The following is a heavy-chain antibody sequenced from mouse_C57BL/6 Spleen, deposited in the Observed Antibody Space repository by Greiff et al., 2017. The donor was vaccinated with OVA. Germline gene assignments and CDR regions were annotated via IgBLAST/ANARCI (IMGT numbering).Heavy chain of an antibody. Sequence: QVQLQQSGAELVRPGASVTLSCKASGYTFTDYEMHWVKQTPVHGLEWIGAIDPETGGTAYNQKFKGKAILTADKSSSTAYMELRSLTSEDAAVYYCTRGRTTVVGWDVDYWGQGTTLTVSS. CDR1: GYTFTDYE. D-gene: IGHD1-1*01. J-gene: IGHJ2*01. V-gene: IGHV1-15*01. CDR2: IDPETGGT. CDR3: TRGRTTVVGWDVDY.